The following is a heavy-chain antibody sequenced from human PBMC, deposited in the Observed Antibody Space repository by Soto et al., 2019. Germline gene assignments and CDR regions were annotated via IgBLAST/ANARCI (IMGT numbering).Heavy chain of an antibody. Sequence: QITLNESGPTQVKPRQTLTLTCTFSGFSLTTSGVGVGWIRQSPGKAPAWLALIYWDDDKRYSPSLKSRLPITKDTSKNQVVLTMADLDPADTATYYCAHRVLRTVFGLVTTTAIYFDFWGQGTPVAVSS. J-gene: IGHJ4*02. V-gene: IGHV2-5*02. CDR3: AHRVLRTVFGLVTTTAIYFDF. CDR1: GFSLTTSGVG. CDR2: IYWDDDK. D-gene: IGHD3-3*01.